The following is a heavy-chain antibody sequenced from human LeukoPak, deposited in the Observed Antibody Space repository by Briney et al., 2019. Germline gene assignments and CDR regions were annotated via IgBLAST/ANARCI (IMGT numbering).Heavy chain of an antibody. V-gene: IGHV2-5*05. CDR3: AHRLGSYSEAAFDI. D-gene: IGHD1-26*01. J-gene: IGHJ3*02. CDR1: GFSLSTSGVG. Sequence: SGPTLVNPTQTLTLTCTFSGFSLSTSGVGVGWVRQPPGKALEWLALIYWDDDKLYGPSLKSRLTITKDTSKNQVVLTMTNMDPVDTATYYCAHRLGSYSEAAFDIWGQGTMVTVSS. CDR2: IYWDDDK.